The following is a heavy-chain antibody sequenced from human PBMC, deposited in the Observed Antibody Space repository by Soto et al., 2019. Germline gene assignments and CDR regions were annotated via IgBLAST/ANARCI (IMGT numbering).Heavy chain of an antibody. D-gene: IGHD4-4*01. CDR1: GFTFSSYG. CDR3: AKVPIPYSNYVVSAFDI. V-gene: IGHV3-30*18. CDR2: ISYDGSNK. Sequence: QVQLVESGGGVVQPGRSLRLSCAASGFTFSSYGMHWVRQAPGKGLEWVAVISYDGSNKYYADSVKGRFTISRDNSKNTLYLQMNSLRAEDTAVYYCAKVPIPYSNYVVSAFDIWGQGTMVTVSS. J-gene: IGHJ3*02.